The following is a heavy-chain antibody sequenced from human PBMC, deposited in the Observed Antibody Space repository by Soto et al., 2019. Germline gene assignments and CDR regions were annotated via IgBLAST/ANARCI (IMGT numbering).Heavy chain of an antibody. J-gene: IGHJ4*02. Sequence: GGSLRLSCAASGFTFDDYTMHWVRQAPGKGLEWVSLISWDGGSTYYADSVKGRFTISRDNSKNSLYLQMNSLRTEDTALYYCAKGPYGGPDYWGQGTPVTVSS. CDR1: GFTFDDYT. CDR3: AKGPYGGPDY. D-gene: IGHD4-17*01. CDR2: ISWDGGST. V-gene: IGHV3-43*01.